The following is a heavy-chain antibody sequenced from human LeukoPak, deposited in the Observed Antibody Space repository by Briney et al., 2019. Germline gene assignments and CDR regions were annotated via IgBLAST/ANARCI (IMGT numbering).Heavy chain of an antibody. V-gene: IGHV3-23*01. J-gene: IGHJ4*02. Sequence: PGGSLRLSCAASGFTFSSYAMSWVRQAPGKGLEWVSAISGSGGSTYYADSVKGRFTISRDNSKNTLYLQMGSLRAEDMAVYYCARVQEMATITFFDYWGQGTLVTVSS. CDR2: ISGSGGST. D-gene: IGHD5-12*01. CDR1: GFTFSSYA. CDR3: ARVQEMATITFFDY.